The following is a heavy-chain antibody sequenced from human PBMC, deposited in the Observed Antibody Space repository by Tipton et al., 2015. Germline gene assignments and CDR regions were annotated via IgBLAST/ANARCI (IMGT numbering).Heavy chain of an antibody. Sequence: SLRLSCAASGFTFSSYGMTWVRQAPGKGLEWVSRINSDGSSTSYADSVKGRFTISREDAKNSLYLQMNSLRAGDTAVYYCARESVGGGLAAFDIWGQGTMVTVSS. CDR1: GFTFSSYG. CDR3: ARESVGGGLAAFDI. J-gene: IGHJ3*02. D-gene: IGHD3-16*01. CDR2: INSDGSST. V-gene: IGHV3-74*01.